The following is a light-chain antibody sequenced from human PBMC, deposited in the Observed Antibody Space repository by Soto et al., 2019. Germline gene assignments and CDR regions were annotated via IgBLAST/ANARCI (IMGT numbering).Light chain of an antibody. J-gene: IGLJ2*01. CDR2: DVS. CDR1: SSDVGGYNY. V-gene: IGLV2-14*03. CDR3: SSYTGSGTSVV. Sequence: QSALTQPASVSGSPGQSITISCTGTSSDVGGYNYVSWYQHHPGKAPKLMIYDVSNRPSGVSNRFSGSKSGNTASLTISGLQAEDEADYYCSSYTGSGTSVVFGGGTKVTVL.